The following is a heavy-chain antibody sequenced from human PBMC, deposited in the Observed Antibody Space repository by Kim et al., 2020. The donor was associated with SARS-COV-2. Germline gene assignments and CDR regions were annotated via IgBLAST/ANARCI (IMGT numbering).Heavy chain of an antibody. Sequence: SETLSLTCDVSGESITNNNWWTWVRQPPGKGLEWLGEIHHNGNTNYHPSLKSRVTISLDKSKNQFSLNLSSVTAADTAVYYCARRSGTYIPWGQGTLAT. CDR1: GESITNNNW. J-gene: IGHJ5*02. CDR2: IHHNGNT. D-gene: IGHD3-10*01. CDR3: ARRSGTYIP. V-gene: IGHV4-4*02.